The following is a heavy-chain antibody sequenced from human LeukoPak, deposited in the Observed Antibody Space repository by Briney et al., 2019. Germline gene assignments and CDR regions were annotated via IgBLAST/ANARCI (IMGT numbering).Heavy chain of an antibody. CDR1: GGSFSGYY. D-gene: IGHD6-13*01. V-gene: IGHV4-34*01. Sequence: SETLPLTCVVYGGSFSGYYWSWIRQPPGKGLEWIGEINHSGSTNYNPSLKSRVTISVDTSKNQFSLKLSSVTAADTAVYYCARGKMYSSSWYNYWGQGTLVTVSS. J-gene: IGHJ4*02. CDR2: INHSGST. CDR3: ARGKMYSSSWYNY.